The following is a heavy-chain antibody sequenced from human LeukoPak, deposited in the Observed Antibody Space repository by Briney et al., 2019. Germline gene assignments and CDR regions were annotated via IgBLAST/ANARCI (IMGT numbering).Heavy chain of an antibody. CDR1: GFTFSNYW. CDR3: VPLNWNPPGDFDR. Sequence: GGSLRLSCAASGFTFSNYWMNWVRQAPGKGLEWVANIKEDGSDKYYVDSVKGRFTISKDNAKNSLYLQMNSLRVEDTAVYYCVPLNWNPPGDFDRWGQGTLVTVSS. CDR2: IKEDGSDK. D-gene: IGHD1-20*01. J-gene: IGHJ4*02. V-gene: IGHV3-7*01.